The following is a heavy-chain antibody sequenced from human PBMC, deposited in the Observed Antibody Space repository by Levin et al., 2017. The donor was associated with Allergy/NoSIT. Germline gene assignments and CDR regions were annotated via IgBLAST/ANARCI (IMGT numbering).Heavy chain of an antibody. CDR1: GGSFSGYY. D-gene: IGHD5-18*01. V-gene: IGHV4-34*01. Sequence: PSETLSLTCAVYGGSFSGYYWSWIRQPPGKGLEWIGEINHSGSTNYNPSLKSRVTISVDTSKNQFSLKLSSVTAADTAVYYCARARRGYSYGYVLYYFDYWGQGTLVTVSS. J-gene: IGHJ4*02. CDR2: INHSGST. CDR3: ARARRGYSYGYVLYYFDY.